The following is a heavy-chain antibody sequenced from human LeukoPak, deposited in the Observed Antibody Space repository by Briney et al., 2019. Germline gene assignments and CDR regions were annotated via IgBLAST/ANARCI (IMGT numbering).Heavy chain of an antibody. J-gene: IGHJ4*02. CDR2: IYHSGST. Sequence: SETLSLTCTVSGYSISSGYYWGWIRQPPGKGLEWIGSIYHSGSTYYNPSLKSRVTISVDTSKNQFSLKLSSVTAADTAVYYCARRRVTKKYYFDYWGQGTLVTVSS. D-gene: IGHD2-21*02. CDR3: ARRRVTKKYYFDY. CDR1: GYSISSGYY. V-gene: IGHV4-38-2*02.